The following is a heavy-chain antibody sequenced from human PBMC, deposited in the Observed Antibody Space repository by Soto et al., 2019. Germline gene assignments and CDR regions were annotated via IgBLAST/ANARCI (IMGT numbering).Heavy chain of an antibody. V-gene: IGHV3-23*01. D-gene: IGHD3-16*01. CDR1: GVNFKNYA. CDR3: ANQGGVTYYHSFMDA. Sequence: GXSKRLPSAASGVNFKNYARNWVRKEKEEGMEWVSTISGGGGGTYYADSVKGRFTISRDISKNTLYLQMNSLRAEDTAVYFCANQGGVTYYHSFMDAWGKGTTVTXSS. CDR2: ISGGGGGT. J-gene: IGHJ6*03.